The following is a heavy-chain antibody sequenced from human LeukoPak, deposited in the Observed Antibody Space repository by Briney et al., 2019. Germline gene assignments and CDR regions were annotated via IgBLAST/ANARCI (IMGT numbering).Heavy chain of an antibody. Sequence: GGSLRLSCAASGFTFSSYWMHWVRQAPGKGLVWVSRINTGGSSTTYADSVKGRFTISRDNAKNTLYLQMNSLRAEDTAVYYCARVGYERTSDYYYYMDVWGKGTTVTVSS. CDR2: INTGGSST. CDR1: GFTFSSYW. V-gene: IGHV3-74*01. D-gene: IGHD5-18*01. CDR3: ARVGYERTSDYYYYMDV. J-gene: IGHJ6*03.